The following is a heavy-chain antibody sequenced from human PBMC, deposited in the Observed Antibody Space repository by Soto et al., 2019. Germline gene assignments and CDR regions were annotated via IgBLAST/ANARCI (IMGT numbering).Heavy chain of an antibody. Sequence: QVQLVQSGAEVKKPGASVKVSCKASRYTFIGFYMNWVRQAPGQGLEWMGFINPNNGVTKYAQKFQGRVTMTRDTSISTAYMEVSRLRSDDTAVYYCARGPRYGMDVWGQGTTVIVS. CDR3: ARGPRYGMDV. CDR2: INPNNGVT. CDR1: RYTFIGFY. J-gene: IGHJ6*02. V-gene: IGHV1-2*02.